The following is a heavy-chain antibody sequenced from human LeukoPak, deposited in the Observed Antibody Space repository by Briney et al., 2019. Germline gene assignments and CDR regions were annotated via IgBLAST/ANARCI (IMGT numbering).Heavy chain of an antibody. CDR1: GFTFSSHR. D-gene: IGHD3-22*01. V-gene: IGHV3-74*01. Sequence: PGGSLRLSCGAYGFTFSSHRMHWVRQAPGEAPAWVARISSDGTSAVYADSVRGRFTVSRDNAKSTMFLQMDSLRAEDPAVYYCVRLPFYEGRGHYPDHWGQGALVTVSS. J-gene: IGHJ4*02. CDR3: VRLPFYEGRGHYPDH. CDR2: ISSDGTSA.